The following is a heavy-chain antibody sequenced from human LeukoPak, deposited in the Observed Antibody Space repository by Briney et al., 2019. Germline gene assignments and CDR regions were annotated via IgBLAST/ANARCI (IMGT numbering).Heavy chain of an antibody. D-gene: IGHD3-3*01. Sequence: GGSLRLSCAASGFSFSSYNMNWVRQVPGKGLEWVSSISNLHNDIYYADSVKGRFTISRDNAKNSLFLQMNSLRAEDTAVYYCARDFGVIIFDSWGQGTLVTVSS. V-gene: IGHV3-21*01. CDR1: GFSFSSYN. CDR3: ARDFGVIIFDS. CDR2: ISNLHNDI. J-gene: IGHJ4*02.